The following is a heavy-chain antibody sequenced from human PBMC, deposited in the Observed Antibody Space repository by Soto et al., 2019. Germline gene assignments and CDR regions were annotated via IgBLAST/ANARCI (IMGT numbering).Heavy chain of an antibody. Sequence: SVKVSCKASGGTFSSYAISWVRQAPGQGLAWMGGIIPIFGTANYAQKFQGRVTITADESTSTAYMELSSLRSEDTAVYYCASLPPDCSGGSCPNYCRDGWGQGTTVTVSS. CDR3: ASLPPDCSGGSCPNYCRDG. V-gene: IGHV1-69*13. J-gene: IGHJ6*02. CDR1: GGTFSSYA. CDR2: IIPIFGTA. D-gene: IGHD2-15*01.